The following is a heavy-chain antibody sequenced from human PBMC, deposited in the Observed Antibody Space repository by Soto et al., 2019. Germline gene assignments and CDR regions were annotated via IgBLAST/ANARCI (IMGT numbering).Heavy chain of an antibody. J-gene: IGHJ1*01. CDR1: GGTCSSYT. D-gene: IGHD6-19*01. Sequence: GASVKVSCKASGGTCSSYTISWVRRAPGQGLEWMGRIIPILGIANYAQKFQGRVTITADKSTSTAYMELSSLRSEDTAVYYCARLIAVSAHEYFQHWGQGTLVSVSS. V-gene: IGHV1-69*02. CDR3: ARLIAVSAHEYFQH. CDR2: IIPILGIA.